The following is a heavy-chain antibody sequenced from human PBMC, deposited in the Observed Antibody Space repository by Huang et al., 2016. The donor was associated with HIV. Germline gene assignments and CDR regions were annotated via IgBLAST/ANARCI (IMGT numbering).Heavy chain of an antibody. CDR1: GGSINSGGYY. Sequence: QVQLQESGPGLVKPSQTLSLTCTVSGGSINSGGYYWNWIRQPPGKGLEWIGYIYYRGGTTSTPSLKSRVTISVDTSKNQSSLKLSAVTAADTAVYCCARVGLHYNPDLYYFDYWGQGSLVTVSS. CDR2: IYYRGGT. CDR3: ARVGLHYNPDLYYFDY. D-gene: IGHD3-10*01. V-gene: IGHV4-30-4*08. J-gene: IGHJ4*02.